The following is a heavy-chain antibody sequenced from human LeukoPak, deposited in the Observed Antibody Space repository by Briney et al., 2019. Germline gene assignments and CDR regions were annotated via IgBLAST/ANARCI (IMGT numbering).Heavy chain of an antibody. V-gene: IGHV4-4*07. CDR3: ASVRTYGSDAFDI. CDR2: IYTNGNT. D-gene: IGHD2-8*01. Sequence: SETLSLTCTASGDSLRSYYWSWIRQAAGKGLEWIGRIYTNGNTNYNPALKSRVTMSADASRNQFSLTLSSLTAADTAVYYCASVRTYGSDAFDIWGQGTMVTVSS. CDR1: GDSLRSYY. J-gene: IGHJ3*02.